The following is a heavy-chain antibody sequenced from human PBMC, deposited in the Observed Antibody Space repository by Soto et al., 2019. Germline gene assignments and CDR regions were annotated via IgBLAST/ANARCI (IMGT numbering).Heavy chain of an antibody. D-gene: IGHD5-18*01. CDR2: IIPIFGTA. V-gene: IGHV1-69*01. Sequence: QVQLVQSGAEVKKPGSSVKVSCKASGGTFSSYAISWVRQAPGQGLEWMGGIIPIFGTANYEQKFQGRVTITADESTSTAYMELSSLRSEDTAVYYCARPLEVRGYSYGQFDYWGQGTLVTVSS. J-gene: IGHJ4*02. CDR3: ARPLEVRGYSYGQFDY. CDR1: GGTFSSYA.